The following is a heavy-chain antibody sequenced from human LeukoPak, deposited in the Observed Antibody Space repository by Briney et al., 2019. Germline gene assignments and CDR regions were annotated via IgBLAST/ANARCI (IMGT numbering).Heavy chain of an antibody. V-gene: IGHV1-2*02. CDR1: GYTFTGYY. CDR2: INPNSGGT. D-gene: IGHD2-15*01. CDR3: ARVIGYCSGGICYYWFDP. J-gene: IGHJ5*02. Sequence: GASVKVSCRASGYTFTGYYMHWVRQAPGQGLEWMGWINPNSGGTNYAQKFQGRVTMTRDTSISTAYMELSRLRSDDTAVYYCARVIGYCSGGICYYWFDPWGQGTLVTVSS.